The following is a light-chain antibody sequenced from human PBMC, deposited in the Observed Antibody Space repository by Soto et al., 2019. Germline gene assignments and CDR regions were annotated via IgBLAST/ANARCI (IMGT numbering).Light chain of an antibody. V-gene: IGKV1-6*01. J-gene: IGKJ1*01. Sequence: AVQMTQSPSSLSASVGARVTITCRASQGVRNDLGWYQQKPGRAPKLLIYAASTLQSEVPSRFSGSGSGTDFTLTISSLQPEDSATYYCLQDYHYPWTFGQGTKVELK. CDR2: AAS. CDR3: LQDYHYPWT. CDR1: QGVRND.